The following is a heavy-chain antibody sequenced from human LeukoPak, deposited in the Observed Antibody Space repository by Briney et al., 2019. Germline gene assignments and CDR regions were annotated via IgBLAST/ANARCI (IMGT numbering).Heavy chain of an antibody. D-gene: IGHD5-24*01. V-gene: IGHV3-30*04. CDR3: ARDPGWLQLQTSGDY. CDR2: ISYDGSNK. Sequence: PGGSLRLSCAASGFTFSSYAMHWVRQAPGKGLEWVAVISYDGSNKYYADSVKGRFTISRDNSKNTLYLQMNSLRAEDTAVYYCARDPGWLQLQTSGDYWGQGTLVTVSS. J-gene: IGHJ4*02. CDR1: GFTFSSYA.